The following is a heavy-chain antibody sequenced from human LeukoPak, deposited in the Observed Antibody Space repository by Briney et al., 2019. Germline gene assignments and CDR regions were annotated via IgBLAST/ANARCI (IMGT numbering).Heavy chain of an antibody. V-gene: IGHV4-59*11. J-gene: IGHJ6*03. CDR1: GGSISSHC. CDR2: IYYSGST. CDR3: ARAYYYYMDL. Sequence: PSETLSLTCTVSGGSISSHCWSWIRQPPGKGLEWIGYIYYSGSTNYNPSLKSRVTISVDTSKNQFSLKLSTVTAADTAVYYCARAYYYYMDLWGKGTTATVSS.